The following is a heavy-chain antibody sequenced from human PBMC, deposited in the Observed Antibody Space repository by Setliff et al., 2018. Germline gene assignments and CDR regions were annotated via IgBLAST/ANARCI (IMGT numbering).Heavy chain of an antibody. Sequence: PGGSLRLSCAASGFTFSSYSMNWVRQAPGKGLEWVSSISSSSSYIYYADSVKGRFTISRDSAKNSRYLQMNSLRAEDTAVYYCARVRFGEFSVDYWGQGTLVTVSS. J-gene: IGHJ4*02. CDR2: ISSSSSYI. V-gene: IGHV3-21*01. CDR3: ARVRFGEFSVDY. D-gene: IGHD3-10*01. CDR1: GFTFSSYS.